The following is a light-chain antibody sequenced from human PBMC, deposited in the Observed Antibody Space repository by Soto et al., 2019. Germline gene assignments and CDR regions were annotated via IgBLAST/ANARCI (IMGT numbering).Light chain of an antibody. CDR1: QGIRTD. CDR2: GAS. CDR3: LQDISYPRT. V-gene: IGKV1-6*01. J-gene: IGKJ1*01. Sequence: AVQLTQSPSSLSASVGDRVTITCRASQGIRTDLGWYQQSPGKAAKVLIVGASTLQSGVPSRFSGSGSGTDFTLTISRLQPEDSATYYCLQDISYPRTFGQGTKVDIK.